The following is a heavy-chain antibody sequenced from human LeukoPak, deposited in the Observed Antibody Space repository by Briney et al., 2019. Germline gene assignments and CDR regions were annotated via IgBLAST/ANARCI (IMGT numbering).Heavy chain of an antibody. Sequence: EGSLRLSCVASGFTFSSYNMHWVRQAPGKGLEWVAVISKDKSFEYYGDSVKGRFTISRDNPRNTLYLEMNSLRAEDTAVYYCARESPRTFGWRKYYGMDVWGQGTTVTVSS. CDR3: ARESPRTFGWRKYYGMDV. V-gene: IGHV3-30*03. D-gene: IGHD2/OR15-2a*01. CDR1: GFTFSSYN. CDR2: ISKDKSFE. J-gene: IGHJ6*02.